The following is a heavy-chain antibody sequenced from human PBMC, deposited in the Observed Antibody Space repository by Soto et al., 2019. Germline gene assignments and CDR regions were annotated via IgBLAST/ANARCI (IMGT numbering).Heavy chain of an antibody. Sequence: PSETLSLTYTVSGGSVNSGGYYWSWIRQHPGKGLEWIGYIFYSGSTYYNPSLKSRTIISVDTSKNQFSLKLSSVTAADTAVYYGARQGGRYECFDDWGQGTLVTVPS. CDR2: IFYSGST. V-gene: IGHV4-31*03. CDR3: ARQGGRYECFDD. D-gene: IGHD5-12*01. CDR1: GGSVNSGGYY. J-gene: IGHJ4*02.